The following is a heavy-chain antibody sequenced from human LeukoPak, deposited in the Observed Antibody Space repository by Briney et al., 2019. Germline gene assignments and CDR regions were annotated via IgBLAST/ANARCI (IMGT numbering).Heavy chain of an antibody. J-gene: IGHJ4*02. D-gene: IGHD5-18*01. CDR2: IYPGDSDT. V-gene: IGHV5-51*01. CDR1: GYSIANYW. Sequence: GESLDISCKGSGYSIANYWIGWVRRMPGKGLEWMGIIYPGDSDTRYSPSFQGHVTISADTSISTAYLQWNSLKASDTAMYYCARHRYSYGEGYYSDYWGQGTLVTVSS. CDR3: ARHRYSYGEGYYSDY.